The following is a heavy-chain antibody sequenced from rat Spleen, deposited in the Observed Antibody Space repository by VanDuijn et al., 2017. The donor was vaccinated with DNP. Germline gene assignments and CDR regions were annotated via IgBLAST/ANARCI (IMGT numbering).Heavy chain of an antibody. D-gene: IGHD1-12*02. CDR1: DFSLTSYG. V-gene: IGHV2-77*01. J-gene: IGHJ2*01. CDR3: ARSDYSDGGYYYGYFDY. Sequence: QVQMKETGPGLVQTTQTLSVTCTVSDFSLTSYGVHWVRQAPGKGLEWMGIIWGEGTTNYSSVLKSRLSISRDTSKSQVFLKMNSLHTEDTAMYFCARSDYSDGGYYYGYFDYWGQGVMVTVSS. CDR2: IWGEGTT.